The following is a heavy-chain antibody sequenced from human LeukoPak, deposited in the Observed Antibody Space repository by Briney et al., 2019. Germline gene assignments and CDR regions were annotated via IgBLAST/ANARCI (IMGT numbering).Heavy chain of an antibody. V-gene: IGHV4-34*01. CDR3: ARGGGNRPPDY. Sequence: SETLSLTCAVYGGSFSGYYWSWIRQPPGKGLEWIGEINHSGSTNYNPSLKSRVTISVDTPKNQFSLKLSSVTAADTAVYYCARGGGNRPPDYWGQGTLVTVSS. D-gene: IGHD4-23*01. CDR2: INHSGST. CDR1: GGSFSGYY. J-gene: IGHJ4*02.